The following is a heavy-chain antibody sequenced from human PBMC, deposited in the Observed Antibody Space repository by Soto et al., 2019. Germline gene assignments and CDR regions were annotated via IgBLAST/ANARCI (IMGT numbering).Heavy chain of an antibody. CDR1: GFTFSSYA. V-gene: IGHV3-23*01. J-gene: IGHJ6*02. CDR2: ISGSGGST. D-gene: IGHD5-18*01. CDR3: ARVDTAMVTEVSDYYGMDV. Sequence: PGGSLRLSCAASGFTFSSYAMSWVRQAPGKGLEWVSAISGSGGSTYYADSVKGRFTISRDNSKNTLYLQMNSLRAEDTAVYYCARVDTAMVTEVSDYYGMDVWGQGTTVTVSS.